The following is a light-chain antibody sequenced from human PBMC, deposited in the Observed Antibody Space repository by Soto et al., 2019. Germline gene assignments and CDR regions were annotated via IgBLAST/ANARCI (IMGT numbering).Light chain of an antibody. CDR3: QQYVSSVT. Sequence: EIVLTQSPGTVSLSPGERATLSCRASQSVSNSYLAWYQQKPGQAPRLLIYGASSRATGIPDRFSGSGSGTDFTLTISRLEAEDFAVYYCQQYVSSVTFGGGTKVEIK. CDR2: GAS. CDR1: QSVSNSY. J-gene: IGKJ4*01. V-gene: IGKV3-20*01.